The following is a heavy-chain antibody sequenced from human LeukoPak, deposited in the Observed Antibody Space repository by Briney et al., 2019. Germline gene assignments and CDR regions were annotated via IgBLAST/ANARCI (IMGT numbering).Heavy chain of an antibody. CDR3: AKAHPDSRPIFGVVITPAGGMDV. CDR1: GFTFSSYA. J-gene: IGHJ6*02. D-gene: IGHD3-3*01. CDR2: ISGSCGST. V-gene: IGHV3-23*01. Sequence: GGSLRLSCAASGFTFSSYAMSWVRQAPGKGLEWVSAISGSCGSTYYADSVKGRFTISRDNSKNTLYLQMNSLRAEDTAVYYCAKAHPDSRPIFGVVITPAGGMDVWGQGTTVTVSS.